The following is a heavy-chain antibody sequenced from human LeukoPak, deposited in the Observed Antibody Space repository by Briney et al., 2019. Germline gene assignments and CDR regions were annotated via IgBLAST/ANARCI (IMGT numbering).Heavy chain of an antibody. CDR3: AREVPGPNPPYYFEA. D-gene: IGHD2-8*01. CDR1: GFTFSSYS. CDR2: ISSRSSYI. J-gene: IGHJ4*02. V-gene: IGHV3-21*01. Sequence: GGSLRLSCAASGFTFSSYSMNWVRQAPGKGLEWVSSISSRSSYIYYADSVRGRFTISRDNAKNSLYLQMNSLRAEDTAVYYCAREVPGPNPPYYFEAGGQGTLVTVSS.